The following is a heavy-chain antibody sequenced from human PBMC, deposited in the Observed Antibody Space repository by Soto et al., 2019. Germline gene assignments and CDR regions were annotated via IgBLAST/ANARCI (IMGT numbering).Heavy chain of an antibody. D-gene: IGHD2-2*01. V-gene: IGHV3-9*01. CDR3: AKEVGRSTSYYYGLDV. J-gene: IGHJ6*02. CDR2: IGWNSGTI. CDR1: GFTFDDYA. Sequence: EVQLVESGGGLVQPGRSLRLSCAASGFTFDDYAMYWVRQAPGQGLEWVSGIGWNSGTIGYGDSVKGRFTISRDNDKTSLYLQMNSLRAEDTALYFCAKEVGRSTSYYYGLDVWGQGTPVTVSS.